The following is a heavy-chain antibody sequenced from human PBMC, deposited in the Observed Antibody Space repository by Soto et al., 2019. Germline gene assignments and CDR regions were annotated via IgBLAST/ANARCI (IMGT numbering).Heavy chain of an antibody. D-gene: IGHD1-26*01. V-gene: IGHV1-18*01. J-gene: IGHJ3*02. CDR3: ARGSGSYYIAAFDI. CDR1: GYTFTSYG. CDR2: ISAYNGNT. Sequence: ASVKVSCKASGYTFTSYGISWVRQAPGQGLEWMGRISAYNGNTNYAQKLQGRVTMTTDTSTSTAYMELRSLRSDDTAVYYCARGSGSYYIAAFDIWGQGTMVTVSS.